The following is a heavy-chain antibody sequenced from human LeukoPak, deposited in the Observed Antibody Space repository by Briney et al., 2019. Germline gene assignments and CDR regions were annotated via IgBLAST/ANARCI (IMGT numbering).Heavy chain of an antibody. CDR2: VNHSGRT. D-gene: IGHD4-17*01. CDR1: GGSFSEHY. J-gene: IGHJ4*02. CDR3: ARGLGLRVMTTVTTFDY. Sequence: SETLSLTCAVYGGSFSEHYWSWIRQPPGKGLEWIGEVNHSGRTNYNPSLNSRVTISADRSQNQFSLKLSSVTAADTAVYYCARGLGLRVMTTVTTFDYWGQGTLVTVSS. V-gene: IGHV4-34*01.